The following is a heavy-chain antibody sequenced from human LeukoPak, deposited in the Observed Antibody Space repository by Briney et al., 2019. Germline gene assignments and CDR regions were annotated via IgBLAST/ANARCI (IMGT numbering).Heavy chain of an antibody. Sequence: PSETLSLTCTVSGGSISDYYWSWIRQPAGKGLEYLGRIYSSGSTDYNPSLKRRVTMSVDTSKNQISLKVKSVTAADTAVYYCARITATAMVNAFDYWGQGMLVTVSS. V-gene: IGHV4-4*07. J-gene: IGHJ4*02. CDR3: ARITATAMVNAFDY. CDR1: GGSISDYY. CDR2: IYSSGST. D-gene: IGHD5-18*01.